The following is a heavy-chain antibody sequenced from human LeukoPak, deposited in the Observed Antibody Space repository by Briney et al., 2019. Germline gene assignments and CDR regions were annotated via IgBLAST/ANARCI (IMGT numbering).Heavy chain of an antibody. CDR3: ARASTVTTPGY. J-gene: IGHJ4*02. D-gene: IGHD4-17*01. V-gene: IGHV1-2*02. CDR2: INPNSRGT. CDR1: GYTFTGYY. Sequence: ASVNVSCKASGYTFTGYYMHWVRQAPGQGLEGMGWINPNSRGTNYAQNFQGRVTMTRDPSISTAYMELSRLRSDATAVYYCARASTVTTPGYWGQGTLVTVSS.